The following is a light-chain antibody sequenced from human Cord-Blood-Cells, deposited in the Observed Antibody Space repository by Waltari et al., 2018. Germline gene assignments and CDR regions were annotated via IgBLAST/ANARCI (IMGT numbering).Light chain of an antibody. CDR2: STS. V-gene: IGLV7-43*01. CDR1: TGAVTSGHY. CDR3: LRYYGGAQAF. J-gene: IGLJ2*01. Sequence: QTVVTQERSLTVSPGGTVTLTCASSTGAVTSGHYPNWFQQKPGQAPRALIYSTSNKRSWTPARFSGSLFGGKAALTLSGVQPEDEAEYYCLRYYGGAQAFFCGGNKLTVL.